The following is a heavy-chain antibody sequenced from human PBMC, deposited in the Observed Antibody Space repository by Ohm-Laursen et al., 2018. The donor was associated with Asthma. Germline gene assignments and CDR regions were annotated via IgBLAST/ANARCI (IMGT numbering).Heavy chain of an antibody. J-gene: IGHJ6*02. CDR3: ARWFRGSYYGMDV. V-gene: IGHV1-2*06. Sequence: ASVKVSCKASGYTFTSYYMHWVRQAPGQGLEWMGRINPNSDGTNYAQKFQGRVTMTRDTSISTAYMELSRLRSDDTAVYYCARWFRGSYYGMDVWGQGTTVTVSS. CDR2: INPNSDGT. D-gene: IGHD3-10*01. CDR1: GYTFTSYY.